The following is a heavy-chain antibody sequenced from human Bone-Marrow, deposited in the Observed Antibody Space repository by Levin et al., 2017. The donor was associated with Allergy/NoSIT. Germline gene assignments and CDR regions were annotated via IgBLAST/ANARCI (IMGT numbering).Heavy chain of an antibody. V-gene: IGHV4-39*01. CDR1: GGSISSSSYY. D-gene: IGHD5-24*01. Sequence: SETLSLTCTVSGGSISSSSYYWGWIRQPPGKGLEWIGSIYYSGSTYYNPSLKSRVTISVDTSKNQFSLKLSSVTAADTAVYYCARQGVKGRDGDKYFDYWGQGTLVTVSS. CDR3: ARQGVKGRDGDKYFDY. J-gene: IGHJ4*02. CDR2: IYYSGST.